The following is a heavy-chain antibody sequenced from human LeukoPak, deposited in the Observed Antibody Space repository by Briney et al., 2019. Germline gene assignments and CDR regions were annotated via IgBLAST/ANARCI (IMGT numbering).Heavy chain of an antibody. CDR1: GGSISGTNW. CDR2: ISLAGQT. Sequence: HSGTLSLTCGVSGGSISGTNWWSWVRQPPGQGLEWIGEISLAGQTNYNPSLNGRVTMSLDKSSNQLSLHLTSATAADTATYFCSRESGPFCPFGYWGQGTLVIVSS. J-gene: IGHJ4*02. D-gene: IGHD1-26*01. CDR3: SRESGPFCPFGY. V-gene: IGHV4-4*02.